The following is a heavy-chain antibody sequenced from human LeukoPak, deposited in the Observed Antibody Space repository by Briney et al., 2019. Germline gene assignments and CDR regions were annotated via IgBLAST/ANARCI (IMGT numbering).Heavy chain of an antibody. Sequence: PGGSLRLSCAASGFTFSSYSMNWVRQAPGKGLEWASSISSSSSYIYYADSVKGRFTISRDNAKNSLFLQMNSLRAEDTALYYCARDRSYGFDYWGQGTLVTVSS. CDR2: ISSSSSYI. D-gene: IGHD5-18*01. J-gene: IGHJ4*02. V-gene: IGHV3-21*01. CDR3: ARDRSYGFDY. CDR1: GFTFSSYS.